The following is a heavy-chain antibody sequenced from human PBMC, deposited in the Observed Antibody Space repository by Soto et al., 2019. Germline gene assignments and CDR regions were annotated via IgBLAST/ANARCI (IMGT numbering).Heavy chain of an antibody. J-gene: IGHJ4*02. CDR3: AKDLGWGLDS. CDR2: LSGRGDTT. D-gene: IGHD1-26*01. Sequence: PGGSLRLSCAASGFIFRIYGMSWVRQAPGKGLEWVSALSGRGDTTYYADSVKGRFTISRDNSKNALYLQMNSLRPEDTALYYCAKDLGWGLDSWGQGTLVTVSS. CDR1: GFIFRIYG. V-gene: IGHV3-23*01.